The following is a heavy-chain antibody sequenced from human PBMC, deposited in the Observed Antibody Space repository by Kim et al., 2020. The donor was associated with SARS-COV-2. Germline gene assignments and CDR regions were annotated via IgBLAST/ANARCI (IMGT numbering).Heavy chain of an antibody. CDR3: ARGNYAE. CDR1: GFTVINNY. Sequence: GGSLRLSCAASGFTVINNYMNWVRQAPGKGLEWVSVIFSDGSTYYVDSVKGRFTISRDKSKNTLNLQMNSLRAEDTAVYYCARGNYAEWGQGTLVTVSS. CDR2: IFSDGST. D-gene: IGHD3-22*01. J-gene: IGHJ4*02. V-gene: IGHV3-66*02.